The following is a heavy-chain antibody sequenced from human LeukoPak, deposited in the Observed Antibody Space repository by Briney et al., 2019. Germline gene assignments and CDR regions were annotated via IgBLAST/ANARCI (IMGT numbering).Heavy chain of an antibody. J-gene: IGHJ4*02. Sequence: SETLSLTCTVSGYSISSGYYWGRIRQPPGKGLEWIGSIYHSGSTYYNPSLKSRVTISVDTSKNQFSLKLSSVTAADTAVYYCARVTGYMTEDYFDYWGQGTLVTVSS. CDR1: GYSISSGYY. D-gene: IGHD6-13*01. CDR2: IYHSGST. CDR3: ARVTGYMTEDYFDY. V-gene: IGHV4-38-2*02.